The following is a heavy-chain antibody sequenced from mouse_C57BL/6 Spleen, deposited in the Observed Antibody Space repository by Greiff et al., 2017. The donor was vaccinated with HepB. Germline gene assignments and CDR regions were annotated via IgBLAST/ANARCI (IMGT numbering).Heavy chain of an antibody. CDR3: ARDRLGYGYFDV. CDR2: ISDGGSYT. CDR1: GFTFSSYA. V-gene: IGHV5-4*01. Sequence: EVKLQESGGGLVKPGGSLKLSCAASGFTFSSYAMSWVRQTPEKRLEWVATISDGGSYTYYPDNVKDRFTISRDNAKNNLYLQMSHLKSEDTAMYYCARDRLGYGYFDVWGTGTTVTVSS. D-gene: IGHD4-1*01. J-gene: IGHJ1*03.